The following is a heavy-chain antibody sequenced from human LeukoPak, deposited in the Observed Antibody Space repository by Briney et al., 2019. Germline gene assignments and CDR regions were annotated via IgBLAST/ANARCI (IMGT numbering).Heavy chain of an antibody. CDR2: INKDVIEK. CDR1: GFTFTNCW. D-gene: IGHD1-26*01. CDR3: AREEWELHLGH. Sequence: GGSLRLSCTASGFTFTNCWMTWVRLAPGRGLEWVANINKDVIEKYYADSVKGRFTISRDNAKKSVYLQMNSLRAEDTAVYYCAREEWELHLGHWGQGTLVTVSS. J-gene: IGHJ4*02. V-gene: IGHV3-7*01.